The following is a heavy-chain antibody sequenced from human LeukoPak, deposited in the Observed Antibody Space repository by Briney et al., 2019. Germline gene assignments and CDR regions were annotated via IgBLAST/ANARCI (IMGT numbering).Heavy chain of an antibody. CDR2: IYSGGST. CDR3: ARSRYGTTRSSSWEFDY. D-gene: IGHD6-13*01. Sequence: TGGSLRLSCAASGFTVSSNYMNWVRQAPGKGLEWVAVIYSGGSTYYADSVKGRFTISRDNSKNTLYLQMNSLRAEDTAVYYCARSRYGTTRSSSWEFDYWGQGTLVTVSS. CDR1: GFTVSSNY. J-gene: IGHJ4*02. V-gene: IGHV3-66*01.